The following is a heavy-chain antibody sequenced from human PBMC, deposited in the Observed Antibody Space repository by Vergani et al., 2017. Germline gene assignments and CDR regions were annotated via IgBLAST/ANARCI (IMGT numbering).Heavy chain of an antibody. V-gene: IGHV4-38-2*01. CDR1: GYSISSGYY. CDR3: ARGVVGGENAFDI. J-gene: IGHJ3*02. Sequence: QVQLQESGPGLVKPSETLSLTCAVSGYSISSGYYWGWIRQPPGKGLEWIGSIYHSGSTYYNPSLKSRVTISVDTSKNQFSLKLSSVTAADTAVYDCARGVVGGENAFDIWGQGTMVTVSS. D-gene: IGHD2-21*01. CDR2: IYHSGST.